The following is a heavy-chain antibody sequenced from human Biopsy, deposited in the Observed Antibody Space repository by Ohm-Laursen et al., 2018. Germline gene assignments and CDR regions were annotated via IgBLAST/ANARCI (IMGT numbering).Heavy chain of an antibody. J-gene: IGHJ6*02. Sequence: SLRLSCSASGITVNDHYMSWVRQAPGKGLEWVSSLHDRGVTYYADSVKGRFTISGDNSKNTLYLQMNGLRAEDTAVYFCQGGHLPPGQFYGVDAWGHGTTVTVSS. CDR1: GITVNDHY. D-gene: IGHD3-16*01. V-gene: IGHV3-53*01. CDR3: QGGHLPPGQFYGVDA. CDR2: LHDRGVT.